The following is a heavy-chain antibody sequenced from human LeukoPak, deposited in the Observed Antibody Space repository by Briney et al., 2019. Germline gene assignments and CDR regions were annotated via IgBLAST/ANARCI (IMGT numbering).Heavy chain of an antibody. CDR3: ARERFLEWLIHSENWFDP. J-gene: IGHJ5*02. D-gene: IGHD3-3*01. Sequence: TSETLSLTCTVSGGSISSYYWSWIRQPAGKGLEWIGRIYTSGSTNYNPSLKSRVTMSVGTSKNQFSLKLSSVTAADTAVYYCARERFLEWLIHSENWFDPWGQGTLVTVSS. CDR1: GGSISSYY. CDR2: IYTSGST. V-gene: IGHV4-4*07.